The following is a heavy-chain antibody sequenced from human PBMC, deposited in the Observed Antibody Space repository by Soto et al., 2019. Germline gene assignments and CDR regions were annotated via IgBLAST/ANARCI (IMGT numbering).Heavy chain of an antibody. CDR1: GGSISSGDYY. V-gene: IGHV4-30-4*01. Sequence: QVQLQESGPGLVKPSQTLSLTCTVSGGSISSGDYYWSWIRQPPGKGLEWIGYIYYSGSTYYNPSLKSRVNISVDTANNQCSLKLSSVTAADTGVYYCARDGAAEYYYDSSGYYAFDIWGQGTTVTVSS. J-gene: IGHJ3*02. CDR3: ARDGAAEYYYDSSGYYAFDI. D-gene: IGHD3-22*01. CDR2: IYYSGST.